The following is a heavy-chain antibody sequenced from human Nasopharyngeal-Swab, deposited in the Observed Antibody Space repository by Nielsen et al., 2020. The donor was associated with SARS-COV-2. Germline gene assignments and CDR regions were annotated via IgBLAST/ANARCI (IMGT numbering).Heavy chain of an antibody. Sequence: WVGQAPGQRLEGMGWINAGNGNTKYSQKFQGRVTITRDTSASTAYMELSSLRSEDTAVYYCARDHFLDYYDSSGYYYVWSEYFQHWGQGTLVTVSS. V-gene: IGHV1-3*01. CDR2: INAGNGNT. D-gene: IGHD3-22*01. J-gene: IGHJ1*01. CDR3: ARDHFLDYYDSSGYYYVWSEYFQH.